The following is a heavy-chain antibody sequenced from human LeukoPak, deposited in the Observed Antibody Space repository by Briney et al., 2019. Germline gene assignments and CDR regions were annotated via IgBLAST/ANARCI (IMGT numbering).Heavy chain of an antibody. CDR3: AKATYYYDSRLTEAFDI. J-gene: IGHJ3*02. V-gene: IGHV3-9*01. CDR2: ISWNSGSI. Sequence: GRSLRLSCAASGFTFDDYAMHWVRQAPGKGLEWVSGISWNSGSIGYADSVKGRFTISRDNAKNSLYLQMNSLRAEDTALYYCAKATYYYDSRLTEAFDIWGQGTMVTVSS. D-gene: IGHD3-22*01. CDR1: GFTFDDYA.